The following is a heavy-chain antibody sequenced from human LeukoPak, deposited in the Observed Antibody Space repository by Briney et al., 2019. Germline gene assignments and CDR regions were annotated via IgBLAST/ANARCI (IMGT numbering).Heavy chain of an antibody. Sequence: SETLSLTCTLSGGSISTYYWSWIRQPPGKGLEWIGYIYYSGSTNNNPSLKSRVTISVDTSKNQFSLKLSSVTAADTAVYYCARGSTWSDYWGQGTLVTVSS. V-gene: IGHV4-59*01. CDR3: ARGSTWSDY. CDR1: GGSISTYY. CDR2: IYYSGST. D-gene: IGHD6-13*01. J-gene: IGHJ4*02.